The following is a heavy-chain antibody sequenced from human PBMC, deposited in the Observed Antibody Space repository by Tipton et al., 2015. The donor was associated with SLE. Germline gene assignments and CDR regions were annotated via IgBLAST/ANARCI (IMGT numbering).Heavy chain of an antibody. D-gene: IGHD2-2*01. CDR3: ARRSSSLDY. CDR2: INYSGST. Sequence: TLSLTCSVSGDPISSSSYYWGWIRQPPEKGLEWIGSINYSGSTYYNSSLKSRVTISLDTSKNQFSLKLSSVTAADTAVFYCARRSSSLDYWGQGILVTVSS. CDR1: GDPISSSSYY. J-gene: IGHJ4*02. V-gene: IGHV4-39*01.